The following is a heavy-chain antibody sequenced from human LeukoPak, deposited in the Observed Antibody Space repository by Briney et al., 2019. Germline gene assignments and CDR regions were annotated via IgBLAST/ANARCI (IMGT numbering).Heavy chain of an antibody. V-gene: IGHV3-48*01. D-gene: IGHD5-24*01. J-gene: IGHJ4*02. CDR2: IGTSGSTI. Sequence: PGGSLRLSCAASGFTFSSYSMNWIRQAPGKGLEWLSYIGTSGSTIYYADSVKGRFTISRDNSRNTLYLQMNSLRAEDTAVYYCAREGKRDDYNFFDYWGQGTLVTVSS. CDR1: GFTFSSYS. CDR3: AREGKRDDYNFFDY.